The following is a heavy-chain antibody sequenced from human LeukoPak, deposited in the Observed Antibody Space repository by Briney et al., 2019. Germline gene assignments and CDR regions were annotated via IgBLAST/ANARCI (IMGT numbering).Heavy chain of an antibody. CDR1: GGSFSGYY. CDR3: ARGGNYGSYP. D-gene: IGHD3-10*01. V-gene: IGHV4-34*01. Sequence: SETLSLTCAVYGGSFSGYYWSWIRQPPGKGLEWIGEINHSGSTNYNPSLKSRVTISVDTSKNQFSLKPSSVTAADTAVYYCARGGNYGSYPWGQGTLVTVSS. J-gene: IGHJ5*02. CDR2: INHSGST.